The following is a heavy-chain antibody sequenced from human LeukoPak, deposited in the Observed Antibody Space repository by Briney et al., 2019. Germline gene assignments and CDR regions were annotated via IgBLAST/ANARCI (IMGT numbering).Heavy chain of an antibody. D-gene: IGHD3-3*01. V-gene: IGHV3-53*01. CDR2: IYSCGST. CDR1: GFTISSSY. CDR3: AKDKGRYDFWSGYYDY. Sequence: PGGSLRLSCAASGFTISSSYMSWVRQAPGKGLEWVSVIYSCGSTYYAGSLKGRFTISRENSKNTLYLQMNSLRAEDTAVYYCAKDKGRYDFWSGYYDYWGQGTLVTVSS. J-gene: IGHJ4*02.